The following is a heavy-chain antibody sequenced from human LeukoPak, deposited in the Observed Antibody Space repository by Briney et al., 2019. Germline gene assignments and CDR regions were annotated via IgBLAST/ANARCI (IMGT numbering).Heavy chain of an antibody. V-gene: IGHV1-18*01. Sequence: ASVKVSCKASGYTFTSYGISWVRQAPGQGLKWMGWISAYNGNTNYAQKLQGRVTMTTDTSTSTAYMELKSLRSDDTAVYYCASTVPYCSGGSCRRYYYFDYWGQGTLVTVSS. D-gene: IGHD2-15*01. CDR1: GYTFTSYG. CDR3: ASTVPYCSGGSCRRYYYFDY. CDR2: ISAYNGNT. J-gene: IGHJ4*02.